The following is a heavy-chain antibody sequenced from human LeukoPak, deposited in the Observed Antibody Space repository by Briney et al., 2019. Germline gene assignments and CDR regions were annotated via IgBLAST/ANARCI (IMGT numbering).Heavy chain of an antibody. J-gene: IGHJ4*02. CDR2: ISSSGGTI. Sequence: GGSLRLSCAASGFTFSSYEMNWVRQAPGKGLEWVAYISSSGGTIYYADSVKGRFTISRDNAKNSLYLQMNSLRAEDTAVYYCARVMVRGQNDYWGQGTLVTVSS. CDR3: ARVMVRGQNDY. V-gene: IGHV3-48*03. CDR1: GFTFSSYE. D-gene: IGHD3-10*01.